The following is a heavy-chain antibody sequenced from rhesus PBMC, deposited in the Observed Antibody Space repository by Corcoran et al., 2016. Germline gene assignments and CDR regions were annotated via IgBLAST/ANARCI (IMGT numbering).Heavy chain of an antibody. V-gene: IGHV1-180*01. CDR1: GYTFTSYY. CDR3: TRGGYCTGSGCYGLDS. Sequence: QVQLVQSGAEIKQPGASVKLSCKASGYTFTSYYMHRVRQAPGQGLEWIGLISPYNGNKGNEQTFQCRVTITTDTSTSTGYMELSSLRSEDTAVYYCTRGGYCTGSGCYGLDSWGQGVVVTVSS. CDR2: ISPYNGNK. J-gene: IGHJ6*01. D-gene: IGHD2-21*01.